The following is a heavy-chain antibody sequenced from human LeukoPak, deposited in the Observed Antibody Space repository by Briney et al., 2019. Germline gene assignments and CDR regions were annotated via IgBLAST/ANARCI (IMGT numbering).Heavy chain of an antibody. V-gene: IGHV3-23*01. J-gene: IGHJ4*02. CDR2: ISGSGGST. CDR1: GFTFSSYA. CDR3: AKAPRGGYDSRIDY. D-gene: IGHD5-12*01. Sequence: GGSLRLSCAASGFTFSSYALSWVRQAPGKGLEWVSCISGSGGSTYYADSVKGRFTISRDNSKNTLYLQMNSLRDEDTAIYYCAKAPRGGYDSRIDYWGQGTLVTVSS.